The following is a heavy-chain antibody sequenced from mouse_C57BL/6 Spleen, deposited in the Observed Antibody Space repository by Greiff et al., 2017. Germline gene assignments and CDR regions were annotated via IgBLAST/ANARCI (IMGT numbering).Heavy chain of an antibody. D-gene: IGHD3-3*01. CDR1: GYSFTDYN. J-gene: IGHJ1*03. CDR2: INPSYGTT. V-gene: IGHV1-39*01. Sequence: EVQVVESGPELVKPGASVKISCKASGYSFTDYNMNWVKQSPGKSLEWIGVINPSYGTTSYNQKFKGKATLTVDQSSSTAYMQLNSLTSEDSAVYYCARKGKGGYFDVWGTGTTVTVSS. CDR3: ARKGKGGYFDV.